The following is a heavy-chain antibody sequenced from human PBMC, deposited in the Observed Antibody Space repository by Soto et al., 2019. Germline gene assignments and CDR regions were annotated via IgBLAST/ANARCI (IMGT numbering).Heavy chain of an antibody. V-gene: IGHV4-4*02. J-gene: IGHJ4*02. Sequence: QVQLQESGPGLVKPSGTLSLTCAVSGDSISSSNWWSWVRQPPGKGLEWIGEIYHSGSTNYNPSLVRLVTLSGDKSKNQFALHLNSVTAADTAVYYCARHSGSYFRDYWGQGTLGTVSS. CDR3: ARHSGSYFRDY. CDR2: IYHSGST. D-gene: IGHD1-26*01. CDR1: GDSISSSNW.